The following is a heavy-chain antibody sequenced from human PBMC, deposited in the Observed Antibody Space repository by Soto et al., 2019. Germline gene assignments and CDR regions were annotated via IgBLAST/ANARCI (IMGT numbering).Heavy chain of an antibody. V-gene: IGHV3-11*01. J-gene: IGHJ5*02. CDR1: GFTFSDYY. D-gene: IGHD3-16*01. CDR3: ARDLSPYSDYYAESTSVTWFDP. CDR2: ISKSGSII. Sequence: GGSLRLSCAASGFTFSDYYMSWLRQSPGKGLEWVSYISKSGSIIHFADSVKGRFAISRDNAKNTLYLQMSSLRAEDTALYYCARDLSPYSDYYAESTSVTWFDPWGQGTLVTVSS.